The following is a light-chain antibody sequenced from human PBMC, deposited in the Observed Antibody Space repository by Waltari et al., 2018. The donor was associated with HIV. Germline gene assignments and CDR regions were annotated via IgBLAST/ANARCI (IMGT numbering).Light chain of an antibody. CDR1: SSDVGAYNY. CDR3: ASHAGSKDV. J-gene: IGLJ2*01. V-gene: IGLV2-8*01. CDR2: DVT. Sequence: QSALTQPPSASGSPGQSVTISCTGTSSDVGAYNYVSWFQQHPGKAPKLMFYDVTTRPSGVPDRFSGSKSGNTASLTVSGLQAEDEADYYCASHAGSKDVFGGGTRLTVL.